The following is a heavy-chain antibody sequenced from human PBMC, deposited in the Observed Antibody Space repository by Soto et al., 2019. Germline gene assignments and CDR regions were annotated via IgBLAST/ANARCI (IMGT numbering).Heavy chain of an antibody. CDR3: ARVGYSYGYTNYCYYGMDV. CDR2: INAGNGNT. D-gene: IGHD5-18*01. V-gene: IGHV1-3*01. CDR1: GYTFTSYA. Sequence: ASVKVSCKASGYTFTSYAMHWVRQAPGQRLEWMGWINAGNGNTKYSQKFQGRVTITRDTSASTAYMELSSLRSEDTAVYYCARVGYSYGYTNYCYYGMDVWGQGTTVTVSS. J-gene: IGHJ6*01.